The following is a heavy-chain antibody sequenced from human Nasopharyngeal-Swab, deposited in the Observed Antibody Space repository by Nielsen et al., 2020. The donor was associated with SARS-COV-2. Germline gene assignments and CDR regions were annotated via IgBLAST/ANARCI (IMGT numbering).Heavy chain of an antibody. J-gene: IGHJ6*02. CDR2: ISASDYTT. D-gene: IGHD5-12*01. CDR1: GFTFSGYA. V-gene: IGHV3-23*01. Sequence: GGSLRLSCTASGFTFSGYAISWVRQAPGKGLEWVSVISASDYTTYYADSVKGRFTISRDNSKNTVNLQMNSLRAEDTAIYYCAKDRDSGDDSDDYYHYYGMDVWGQGTTVTVFS. CDR3: AKDRDSGDDSDDYYHYYGMDV.